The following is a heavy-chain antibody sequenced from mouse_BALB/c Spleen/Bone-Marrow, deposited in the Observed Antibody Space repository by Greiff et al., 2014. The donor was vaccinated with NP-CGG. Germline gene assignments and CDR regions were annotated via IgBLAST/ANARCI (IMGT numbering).Heavy chain of an antibody. Sequence: SGTVLARPGASVKMSCKASGYTFTSNWMHWVKQRPGQGLEWISAIYPGNSDTSYNQKFKGKAKLTAVTSTSTAYMELSSLTNEDSAVYYCTHGYDYYAMDYWGQGTSVTVSS. CDR1: GYTFTSNW. V-gene: IGHV1-5*01. D-gene: IGHD2-2*01. CDR3: THGYDYYAMDY. CDR2: IYPGNSDT. J-gene: IGHJ4*01.